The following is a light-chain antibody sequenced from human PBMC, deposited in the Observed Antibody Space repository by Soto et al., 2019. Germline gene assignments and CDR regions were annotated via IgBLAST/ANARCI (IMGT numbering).Light chain of an antibody. CDR2: AAS. V-gene: IGKV1-39*01. Sequence: IQMTQSPSSLSASVGDRGTITCRASQSISSYLNWYPQKPGKAPKLLIYAASSLQSGVPSRFSASGSGTDFTLTISSLEPEDFAVYYCQQRSMFGQGTKVDIK. CDR3: QQRSM. CDR1: QSISSY. J-gene: IGKJ1*01.